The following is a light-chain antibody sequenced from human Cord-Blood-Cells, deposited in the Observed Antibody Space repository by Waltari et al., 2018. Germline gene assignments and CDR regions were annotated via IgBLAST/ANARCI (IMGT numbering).Light chain of an antibody. Sequence: GSPGQSVTISCTGTSSDVGGYNYVSWYQQHPGKVPKLMIYDVSKRPSGVPDRFSGSKSGNTASLTISGLQAEDEADYYCCSYAGSYTLVFGGGTKLTVL. CDR1: SSDVGGYNY. CDR2: DVS. V-gene: IGLV2-11*01. J-gene: IGLJ3*02. CDR3: CSYAGSYTLV.